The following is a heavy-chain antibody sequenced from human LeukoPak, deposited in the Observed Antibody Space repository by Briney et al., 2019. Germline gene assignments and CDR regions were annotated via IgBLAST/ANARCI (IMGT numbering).Heavy chain of an antibody. J-gene: IGHJ3*02. V-gene: IGHV3-48*01. CDR1: GFTFSSYS. Sequence: GGSLRLSCAASGFTFSSYSMNWVRQAPGKGLEWVSYISSSSSTIYYADSVKGRFTISRDNAKNSLYLQMNSLRAEDTAVYYCARDRGRVHYRDDAFDIWGQGTMVTVSS. CDR3: ARDRGRVHYRDDAFDI. D-gene: IGHD1-26*01. CDR2: ISSSSSTI.